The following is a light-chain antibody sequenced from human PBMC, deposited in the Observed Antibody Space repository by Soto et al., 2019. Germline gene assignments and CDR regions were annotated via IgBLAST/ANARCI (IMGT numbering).Light chain of an antibody. V-gene: IGLV1-51*02. Sequence: QSVLTQPPSVSAAPGQKVTISCSGSSSNIGNNYVSWYQQLPGTAPKLLIYENDKRPSGIPDRFSGSKSGTSATLGITGLQTGDEADYYCGTWDSSLSAIYVFGTGTRSPS. CDR2: END. CDR3: GTWDSSLSAIYV. CDR1: SSNIGNNY. J-gene: IGLJ1*01.